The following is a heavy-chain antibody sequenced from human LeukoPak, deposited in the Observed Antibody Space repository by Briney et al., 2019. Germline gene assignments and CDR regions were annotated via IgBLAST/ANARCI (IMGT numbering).Heavy chain of an antibody. CDR3: ARDQNDILTGDAWYFDL. J-gene: IGHJ2*01. D-gene: IGHD3-9*01. Sequence: AGGSLRLSCAASGFTFRSYGMHWVRQAPGKGLEWVAVIWYDGSNKYYADSVKGRFTISRDNSKITLYLQMNSLRAEDTAVYYCARDQNDILTGDAWYFDLWGRGTLVTVSS. CDR2: IWYDGSNK. V-gene: IGHV3-33*01. CDR1: GFTFRSYG.